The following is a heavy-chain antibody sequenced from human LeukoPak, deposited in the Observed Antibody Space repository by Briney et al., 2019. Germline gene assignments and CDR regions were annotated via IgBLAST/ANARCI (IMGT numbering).Heavy chain of an antibody. V-gene: IGHV3-48*03. CDR1: GFTFSSYE. D-gene: IGHD4-17*01. CDR2: ISSSGSTI. CDR3: ARAGDYGDYGRWFDP. J-gene: IGHJ5*02. Sequence: PGGSLRLSCAASGFTFSSYEMNWVRQAPGKGLEWVSYISSSGSTIYYADSVKGRFTISRDNAKNSLYLQMNSLRAEDTAVYYCARAGDYGDYGRWFDPWGQGTLVTVPS.